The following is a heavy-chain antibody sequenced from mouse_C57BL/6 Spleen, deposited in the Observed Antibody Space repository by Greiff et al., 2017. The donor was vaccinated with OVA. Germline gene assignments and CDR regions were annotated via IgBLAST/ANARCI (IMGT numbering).Heavy chain of an antibody. J-gene: IGHJ3*01. CDR3: ASATQFAY. D-gene: IGHD1-1*01. Sequence: EVKVVESGGDLVKPGGSLKLSCAASGFTFSSYGMSWVSQTPDKRLEWVAPISSGGSYTYYPDSVKGRFTISRDNAKNTLYLQMSSLKAEDTAMYYCASATQFAYWGQGTLVTVSA. CDR1: GFTFSSYG. CDR2: ISSGGSYT. V-gene: IGHV5-6*01.